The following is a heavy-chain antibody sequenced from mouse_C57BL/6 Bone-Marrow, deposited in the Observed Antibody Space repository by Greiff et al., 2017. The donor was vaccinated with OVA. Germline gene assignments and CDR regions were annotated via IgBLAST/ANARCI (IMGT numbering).Heavy chain of an antibody. CDR3: ASRWFAY. V-gene: IGHV5-6*01. J-gene: IGHJ3*01. CDR2: ISSGGSYT. Sequence: EVQGVESGGDLVKPGGFLKLSCAASGFTFSSYGMSWVRQTPDKRLEWVATISSGGSYTYYPDSVKGRFTISRDNAKNTLYLQMSSLKSEDTAMYYCASRWFAYWGQGTLVTVSA. CDR1: GFTFSSYG.